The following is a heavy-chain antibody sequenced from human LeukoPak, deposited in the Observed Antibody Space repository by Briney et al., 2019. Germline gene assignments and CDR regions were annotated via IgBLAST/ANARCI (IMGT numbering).Heavy chain of an antibody. J-gene: IGHJ4*02. CDR3: AKAGIWGIAVAGRRYYFDY. Sequence: PGGSLRLSCGASGFTFSSYWMSWVRQAPGKGLEWVSAISGSGGSTYYADSVKGRFTISRDNSKNTLYLQMNSLRAEDTAVYYCAKAGIWGIAVAGRRYYFDYWGQGTLVTVSS. CDR2: ISGSGGST. CDR1: GFTFSSYW. D-gene: IGHD6-19*01. V-gene: IGHV3-23*01.